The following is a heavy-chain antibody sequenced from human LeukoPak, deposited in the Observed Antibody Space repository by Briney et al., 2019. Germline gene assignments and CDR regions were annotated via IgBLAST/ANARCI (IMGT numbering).Heavy chain of an antibody. CDR3: ARDASYSSSWYYFDY. V-gene: IGHV4-39*07. Sequence: SETLSLTCTVSGGSISSSSYYWGWIRQPPGKGLEWIGSIYYSGSTYYNPSLKSRVTISVDTSKNQFSLKLSSVTAADTAVYYCARDASYSSSWYYFDYWGQGTLVTVSS. CDR2: IYYSGST. D-gene: IGHD6-13*01. CDR1: GGSISSSSYY. J-gene: IGHJ4*02.